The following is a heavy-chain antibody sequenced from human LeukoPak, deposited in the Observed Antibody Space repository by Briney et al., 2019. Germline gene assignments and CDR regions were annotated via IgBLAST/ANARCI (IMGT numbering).Heavy chain of an antibody. Sequence: GGSLRLSCAASGFTFSSYTMNWVRQAPGKGLEWVSSISSSSSYIYYVDSVKGRFTISRDNAKNSLYLQMNSLRAEDTAVYYCAELGITMIGGVWGKGTTVTISS. CDR3: AELGITMIGGV. CDR1: GFTFSSYT. V-gene: IGHV3-21*01. D-gene: IGHD3-10*02. CDR2: ISSSSSYI. J-gene: IGHJ6*04.